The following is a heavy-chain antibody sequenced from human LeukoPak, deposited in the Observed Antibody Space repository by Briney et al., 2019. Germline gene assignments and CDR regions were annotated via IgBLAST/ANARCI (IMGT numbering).Heavy chain of an antibody. CDR2: LSGGGGST. Sequence: GGSLRLSCAASGFTFSSYAMSWVRQAPGKGLEWVSALSGGGGSTFYADSVKGRFTISRDYSKNTLYLQMSSLRAEDTAVYYCARDPETGYFDYCGQGTLVTVSS. CDR3: ARDPETGYFDY. CDR1: GFTFSSYA. J-gene: IGHJ4*02. V-gene: IGHV3-23*01. D-gene: IGHD1-14*01.